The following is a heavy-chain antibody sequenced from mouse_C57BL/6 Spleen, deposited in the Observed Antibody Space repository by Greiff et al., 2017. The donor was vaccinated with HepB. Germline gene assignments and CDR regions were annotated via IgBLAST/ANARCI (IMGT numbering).Heavy chain of an antibody. Sequence: EVMLVESGAGLVKPGGSLKLSCAASGFTFSSYAMSWVRQTPEKRLEWVAYISSGGDYIYYADTVKGRFTISRDNARNTLYLQLSSLKSEDTAMYYCTRDDRYYYGSSPSYAMDYWGQGTSVTVSS. CDR3: TRDDRYYYGSSPSYAMDY. D-gene: IGHD1-1*01. J-gene: IGHJ4*01. CDR2: ISSGGDYI. V-gene: IGHV5-9-1*02. CDR1: GFTFSSYA.